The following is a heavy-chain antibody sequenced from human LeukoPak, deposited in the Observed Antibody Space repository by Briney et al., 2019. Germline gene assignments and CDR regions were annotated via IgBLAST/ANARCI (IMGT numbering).Heavy chain of an antibody. CDR3: ARVDRVGASRGCDY. J-gene: IGHJ4*02. D-gene: IGHD1-26*01. CDR2: ISAYNGNT. CDR1: GYTFTSYG. V-gene: IGHV1-18*01. Sequence: GASVNVSCKASGYTFTSYGISWVRQAPGQGLEWMGWISAYNGNTNYAQKLQGRVTMTTDTSTSTGYMELRSLRSDDTAVYYWARVDRVGASRGCDYWGQGTLVTVSS.